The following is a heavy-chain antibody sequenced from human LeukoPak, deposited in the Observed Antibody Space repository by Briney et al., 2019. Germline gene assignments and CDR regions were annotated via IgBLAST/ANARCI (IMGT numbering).Heavy chain of an antibody. CDR2: IIPILGIA. Sequence: SVKVSCKASGGTFSSYAISWVRQAPGQWLEWMGSIIPILGIANYAQKLQGRVTMTADTSTSTAYMELRSLRSDDTAVYYCARVVGVTPQYYYYGMDVWGQGTTVTVSS. D-gene: IGHD1-26*01. V-gene: IGHV1-69*04. CDR3: ARVVGVTPQYYYYGMDV. J-gene: IGHJ6*02. CDR1: GGTFSSYA.